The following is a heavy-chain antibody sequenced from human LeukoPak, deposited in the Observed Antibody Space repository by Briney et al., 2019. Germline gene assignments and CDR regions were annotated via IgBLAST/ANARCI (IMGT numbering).Heavy chain of an antibody. Sequence: GGSLRLSCVASGFTRDYAMHWVRQAPGKGLEWVSSISSSSGYIYYADSVKGRFTISRDNAENSLYLQMNSLRAEDTAVYYCARAKTYSGSYYDAFDIWGQGTVVTVSS. CDR2: ISSSSGYI. D-gene: IGHD1-26*01. J-gene: IGHJ3*02. CDR1: GFTRDYA. CDR3: ARAKTYSGSYYDAFDI. V-gene: IGHV3-21*01.